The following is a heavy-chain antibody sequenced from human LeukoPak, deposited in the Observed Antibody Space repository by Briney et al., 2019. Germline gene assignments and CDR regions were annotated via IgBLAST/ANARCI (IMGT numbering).Heavy chain of an antibody. CDR3: ARDRVGGVVGASKEYYFDY. CDR1: GDSVSSNSAA. Sequence: SQTLSLTCAISGDSVSSNSAAWNWIRQSPSRGLEWLGRTYYRSKWYNDYAVSVKSRITINPDTSKNQFSLQLNSVTPEDTAVYYCARDRVGGVVGASKEYYFDYWGQGTLVTVSS. V-gene: IGHV6-1*01. CDR2: TYYRSKWYN. D-gene: IGHD1-26*01. J-gene: IGHJ4*02.